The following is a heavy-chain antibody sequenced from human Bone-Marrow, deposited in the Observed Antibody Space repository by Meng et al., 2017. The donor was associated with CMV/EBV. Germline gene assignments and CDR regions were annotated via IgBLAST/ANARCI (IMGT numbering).Heavy chain of an antibody. CDR1: GFTFSSYA. CDR3: AKGLYSSGWYGGYYYYYGMDV. CDR2: ISYDGSNK. Sequence: GESLKISCAASGFTFSSYAMHWVRQAPGKGLEWVAVISYDGSNKYYADSVKGRFTISRDNSKNTLYLQMNSLRAEDTAVYYCAKGLYSSGWYGGYYYYYGMDVWVQGTLVTVSS. V-gene: IGHV3-30*04. D-gene: IGHD6-19*01. J-gene: IGHJ6*02.